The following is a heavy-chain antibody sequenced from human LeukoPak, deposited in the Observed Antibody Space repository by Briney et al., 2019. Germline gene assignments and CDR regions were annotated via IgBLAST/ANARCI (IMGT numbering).Heavy chain of an antibody. D-gene: IGHD5-18*01. J-gene: IGHJ4*02. Sequence: GASVKVSCKASGYTFTGYYMHWVRQAPGQGLERMGWISPNSGGTNYAQKFQGWVTMTRDTSISTAYMELSRLRSDDTAVYYCARSGTAMAHFDYWGQGTLVTVSS. CDR1: GYTFTGYY. CDR3: ARSGTAMAHFDY. CDR2: ISPNSGGT. V-gene: IGHV1-2*04.